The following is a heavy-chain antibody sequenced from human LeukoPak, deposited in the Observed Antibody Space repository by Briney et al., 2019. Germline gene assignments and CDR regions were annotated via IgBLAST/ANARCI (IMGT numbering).Heavy chain of an antibody. D-gene: IGHD2-2*01. J-gene: IGHJ5*02. CDR2: IHNSGST. CDR1: GGSISSLY. Sequence: SETLSLTCTVSGGSISSLYWTWIRQPPGKGLEWMGNIHNSGSTNYNPSLRSRVTISVDTAKNQFSLRLKSVTAADTAVYFCGRESFGGHCSRTGCFQYTWVDPWGQGSLVTVSS. CDR3: GRESFGGHCSRTGCFQYTWVDP. V-gene: IGHV4-59*11.